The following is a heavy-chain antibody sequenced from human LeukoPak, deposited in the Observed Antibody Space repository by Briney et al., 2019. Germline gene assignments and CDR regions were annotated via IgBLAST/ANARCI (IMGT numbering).Heavy chain of an antibody. D-gene: IGHD6-19*01. Sequence: GRSLRLSCAASGFTFSSYAMHWVRQAPGKGLEWVAVISYDGSNEYYADSVKGRFTISRDNSKNTLYLQMNSLRAEDTAVYYCARSEPGIAVADPFDYWGQGTLVTVSS. CDR3: ARSEPGIAVADPFDY. V-gene: IGHV3-30*04. CDR1: GFTFSSYA. J-gene: IGHJ4*02. CDR2: ISYDGSNE.